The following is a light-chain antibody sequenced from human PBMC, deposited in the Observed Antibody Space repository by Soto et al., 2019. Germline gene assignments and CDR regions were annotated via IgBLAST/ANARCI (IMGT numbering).Light chain of an antibody. CDR1: QGISNY. V-gene: IGKV1-33*01. CDR3: QQLNSYPIT. CDR2: DAS. Sequence: DIQMTQSPSSLSASVGDRVTITCQASQGISNYLNWYQQKPGKAPKLLIYDASNLETGVPSRFSGSGSGTDFTFTISSLQPEDFATYFCQQLNSYPITFGQGTRLEIK. J-gene: IGKJ5*01.